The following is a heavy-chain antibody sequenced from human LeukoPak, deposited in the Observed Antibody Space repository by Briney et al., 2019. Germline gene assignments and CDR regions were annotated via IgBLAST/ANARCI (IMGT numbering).Heavy chain of an antibody. D-gene: IGHD7-27*01. CDR2: IKQDGSEK. J-gene: IGHJ6*03. CDR1: GFTFSTYW. CDR3: ARDQVPGWGSRYMDV. Sequence: PGGSLRLSCAASGFTFSTYWMSWVRQAPGKGLEWVANIKQDGSEKYYVDSVKGRFTISRDNAKNSLYLQMNSLRAEDTAVYYCARDQVPGWGSRYMDVWGKGTTVTVSS. V-gene: IGHV3-7*01.